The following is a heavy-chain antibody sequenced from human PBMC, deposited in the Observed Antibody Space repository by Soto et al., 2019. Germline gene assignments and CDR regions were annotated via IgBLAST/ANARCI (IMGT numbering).Heavy chain of an antibody. J-gene: IGHJ4*02. CDR2: ISSSSSYI. Sequence: EVQLVESGGGPVKPGGSLRLPCAASGLTLSSYSMNWVRQAPGRGLEWVSSISSSSSYIYYADSVKGRFTISRDNAKNSLYLQMNSLRAEDTAVYYCARVEMATRGIDYWGQGTLVTVSS. CDR1: GLTLSSYS. CDR3: ARVEMATRGIDY. V-gene: IGHV3-21*01. D-gene: IGHD5-12*01.